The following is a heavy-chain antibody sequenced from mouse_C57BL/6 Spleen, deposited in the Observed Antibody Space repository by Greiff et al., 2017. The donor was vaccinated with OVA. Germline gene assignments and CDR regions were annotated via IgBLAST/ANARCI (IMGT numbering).Heavy chain of an antibody. CDR1: GYTFTSYW. CDR2: IDPNSGGT. J-gene: IGHJ4*01. V-gene: IGHV1-72*01. CDR3: ARGAQATSGYAMDY. D-gene: IGHD3-2*02. Sequence: VQLQQPGAELVKPGASVKLSCKAPGYTFTSYWMHWVKQRPGRGLEWIGRIDPNSGGTKYNEKFKSKATLTVDKPSSTAYMQLSSLTSEDSAVYYCARGAQATSGYAMDYWGQGTSVTVSS.